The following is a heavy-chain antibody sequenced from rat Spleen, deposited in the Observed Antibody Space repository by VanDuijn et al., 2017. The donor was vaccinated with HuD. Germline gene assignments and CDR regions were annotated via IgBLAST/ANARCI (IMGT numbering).Heavy chain of an antibody. Sequence: EVQLVESGGGLVQPGRSLKLSCAASGFTFSNYGMHWIRQAPTKGLEWVAYISTGGGSTYYRDSVKGRFTISRENAKSTLYLQMNSLRSADTATYFCGKDMNYYSTYPFYVMGAWGQGTSVTVSS. V-gene: IGHV5-19*01. D-gene: IGHD1-2*01. CDR1: GFTFSNYG. J-gene: IGHJ4*01. CDR3: GKDMNYYSTYPFYVMGA. CDR2: ISTGGGST.